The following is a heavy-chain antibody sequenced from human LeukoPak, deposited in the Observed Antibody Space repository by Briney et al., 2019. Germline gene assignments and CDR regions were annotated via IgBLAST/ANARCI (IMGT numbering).Heavy chain of an antibody. V-gene: IGHV4-39*07. D-gene: IGHD2-2*02. Sequence: SETLSLTCTASGGSISSTSYYWGWVRQPPGKGLEWIGEIYHNGTPNYSPSLKSRVTMSADTFKNHFSLKLTSVTAADTAVYYCATAPILRGEGGEHYKYGMDVWGQGTTVIVSS. J-gene: IGHJ6*02. CDR2: IYHNGTP. CDR3: ATAPILRGEGGEHYKYGMDV. CDR1: GGSISSTSYY.